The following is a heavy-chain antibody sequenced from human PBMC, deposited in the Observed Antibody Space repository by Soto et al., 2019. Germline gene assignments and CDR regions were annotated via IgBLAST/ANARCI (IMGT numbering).Heavy chain of an antibody. CDR1: GFIVSNNY. CDR2: IYSGGRT. CDR3: ARAFDYGGNWDYYYGADV. D-gene: IGHD4-17*01. J-gene: IGHJ6*02. Sequence: PGGSLRLSCTASGFIVSNNYMSWVRQAPGKGLEWVSAIYSGGRTDYADSVRGRFIISRDNFKNTLYLEMSSLRAEDTAIYYCARAFDYGGNWDYYYGADVWGQGTTVTVSS. V-gene: IGHV3-53*01.